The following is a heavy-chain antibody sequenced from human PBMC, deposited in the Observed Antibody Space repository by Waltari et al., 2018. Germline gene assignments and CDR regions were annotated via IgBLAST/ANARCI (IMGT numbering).Heavy chain of an antibody. CDR2: VSARGKT. CDR3: ARVDIAVAGTYYFDN. J-gene: IGHJ4*02. V-gene: IGHV4-61*02. D-gene: IGHD6-19*01. Sequence: QVHLQESGPGLVKPSQTLSLTCTVSGDSINSDLHYWSWIRQPAGKGLEWIGRVSARGKTNCNPALKGRVSMSVVTSKNQFSLQVISVSAADTAVYYCARVDIAVAGTYYFDNWGQGTLVTVSS. CDR1: GDSINSDLHY.